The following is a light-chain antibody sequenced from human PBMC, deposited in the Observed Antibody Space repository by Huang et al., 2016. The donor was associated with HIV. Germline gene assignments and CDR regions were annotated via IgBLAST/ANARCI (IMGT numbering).Light chain of an antibody. J-gene: IGKJ4*01. V-gene: IGKV3-11*01. CDR3: QQRVNGLT. Sequence: EIVLTQSPATLSFFPGQRVSLSCRASQNINTHLAWYQQRPGQPPRLLIYDASIRVPGVAARFSGSGSVTDFTLTISSLESEDFATYYCQQRVNGLTFGGGTKV. CDR2: DAS. CDR1: QNINTH.